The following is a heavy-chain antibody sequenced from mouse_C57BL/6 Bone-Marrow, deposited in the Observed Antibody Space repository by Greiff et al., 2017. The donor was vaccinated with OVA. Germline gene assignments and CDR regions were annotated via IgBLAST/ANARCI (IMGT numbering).Heavy chain of an antibody. V-gene: IGHV1-4*01. Sequence: QVQLKESGAELARPGASVKMSCKASGYTFTSYTIHWVKQRPGQGLEWIGYINPSSGYTKYNQKFKDKATLTADKSSSTAYMQLSSLTSEDSAVYYCARYYYGSSYLAYWGQGTLVTVSA. CDR3: ARYYYGSSYLAY. J-gene: IGHJ3*01. CDR2: INPSSGYT. CDR1: GYTFTSYT. D-gene: IGHD1-1*01.